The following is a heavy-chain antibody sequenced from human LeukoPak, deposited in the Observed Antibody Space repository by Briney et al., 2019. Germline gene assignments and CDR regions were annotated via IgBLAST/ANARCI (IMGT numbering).Heavy chain of an antibody. J-gene: IGHJ4*02. CDR1: GGSISSGGYY. D-gene: IGHD5-18*01. V-gene: IGHV4-31*03. CDR2: IYYSGST. Sequence: SQTLSLTCTVSGGSISSGGYYWSWIRQHPGKGLEWIGYIYYSGSTYYNPSLKSRVTISVDTSKNQFSLKLSSVTAADTAVYYCARDGYSYGRDSYYFDYWGLGTLVTVSS. CDR3: ARDGYSYGRDSYYFDY.